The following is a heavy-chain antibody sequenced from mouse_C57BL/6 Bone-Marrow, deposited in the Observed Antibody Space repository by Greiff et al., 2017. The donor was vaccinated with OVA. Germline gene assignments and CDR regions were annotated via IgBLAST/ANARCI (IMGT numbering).Heavy chain of an antibody. CDR3: TRGYSNYYAMDY. D-gene: IGHD2-5*01. J-gene: IGHJ4*01. CDR1: GYTFTASE. CDR2: IAPETGDT. Sequence: VQLQQSGAELVRPGASVTLSCKASGYTFTASEMHWVKQTPVHGLEWIGAIAPETGDTAYNQKFKGKAILTAAKSSRTAYMELRSLTSEHSAVYYCTRGYSNYYAMDYWGQGTSVTVSS. V-gene: IGHV1-15*01.